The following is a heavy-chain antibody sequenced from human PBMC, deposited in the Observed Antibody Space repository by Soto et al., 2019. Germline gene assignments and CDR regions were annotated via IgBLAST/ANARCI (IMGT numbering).Heavy chain of an antibody. Sequence: ASVKVSCKASGYTFSNFAMHWVRQAPGQRLEWMGWINPGNGNTKYSQTFQGGVTITRDTSASTAYMELSSLRSEDTAVYYCARAVARGVKTIYYYYGMDVWGQGTTVTVSS. CDR2: INPGNGNT. J-gene: IGHJ6*02. D-gene: IGHD3-10*01. CDR1: GYTFSNFA. V-gene: IGHV1-3*01. CDR3: ARAVARGVKTIYYYYGMDV.